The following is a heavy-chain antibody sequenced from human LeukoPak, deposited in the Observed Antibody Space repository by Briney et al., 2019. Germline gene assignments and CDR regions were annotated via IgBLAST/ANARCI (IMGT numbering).Heavy chain of an antibody. CDR2: INHSGST. Sequence: SETLSLTYAVYGGSFSGYYWSWIRQPPGKGLEWIGEINHSGSTNYNPSLKSRVTISVDTSKNQFSLKLSSVTAADTAVYYCARALGDYGDYQDDYWGQGTLVTVSS. V-gene: IGHV4-34*01. D-gene: IGHD4-17*01. J-gene: IGHJ4*02. CDR1: GGSFSGYY. CDR3: ARALGDYGDYQDDY.